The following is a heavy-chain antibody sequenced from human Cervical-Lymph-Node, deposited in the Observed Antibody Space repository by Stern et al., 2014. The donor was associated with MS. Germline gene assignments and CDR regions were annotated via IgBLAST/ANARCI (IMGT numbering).Heavy chain of an antibody. CDR3: ARAAYSTSSYNY. CDR1: GGTFNTNV. D-gene: IGHD6-6*01. J-gene: IGHJ4*02. V-gene: IGHV1-69*01. Sequence: VQLVQSGAEVKKPGSSVKVSCKASGGTFNTNVISWVRQAPGQGLEWMGGIIPIFGTALYAQKFQGRVTITANDSTRAVYMELSSLRSEDTAVYYCARAAYSTSSYNYWGQGTLVIVSS. CDR2: IIPIFGTA.